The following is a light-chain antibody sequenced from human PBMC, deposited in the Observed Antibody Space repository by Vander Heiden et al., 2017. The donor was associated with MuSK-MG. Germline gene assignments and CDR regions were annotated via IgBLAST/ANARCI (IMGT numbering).Light chain of an antibody. J-gene: IGLJ2*01. Sequence: QSSLTQPASVSGSPGQSITISCTGARGDIGSYDYVSWYQQFPGKAPKLIIYEVDRRLSGVSDRFSGSKSANTASLTISGLQSEDDGDYYCSSFTTSKTMIFGGGTRVTVL. CDR3: SSFTTSKTMI. CDR1: RGDIGSYDY. V-gene: IGLV2-14*01. CDR2: EVD.